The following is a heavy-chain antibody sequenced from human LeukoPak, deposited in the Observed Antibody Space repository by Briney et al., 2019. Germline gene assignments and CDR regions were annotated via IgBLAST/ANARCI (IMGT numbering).Heavy chain of an antibody. J-gene: IGHJ3*02. CDR3: AKVIPRYCSSTSCLSAFDI. V-gene: IGHV3-30*02. CDR2: IRYDGSNK. D-gene: IGHD2-2*01. Sequence: GGSLRLSCAASGFTFSSYGMHWVRQAPGKGLEWVAFIRYDGSNKYYADSVKGRFTISRDNSKNTLYLQMNSLRAEDTAVYYCAKVIPRYCSSTSCLSAFDIWGQGTMVTVSS. CDR1: GFTFSSYG.